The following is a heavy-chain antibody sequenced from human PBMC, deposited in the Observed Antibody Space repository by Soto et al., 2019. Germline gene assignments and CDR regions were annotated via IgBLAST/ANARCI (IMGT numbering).Heavy chain of an antibody. J-gene: IGHJ4*02. CDR3: ARDLRSSIEEYFDS. CDR2: ISTYNGDS. Sequence: QVQLVQSGAEVKKPGASVKVSCKASGYTFARSGISWVRQAPGQGLEWMAWISTYNGDSNYAPKLQGRVTVTTDTSTSTVFLELRSLRSDDTAVYYCARDLRSSIEEYFDSWGQGTLVTVSS. V-gene: IGHV1-18*01. D-gene: IGHD6-13*01. CDR1: GYTFARSG.